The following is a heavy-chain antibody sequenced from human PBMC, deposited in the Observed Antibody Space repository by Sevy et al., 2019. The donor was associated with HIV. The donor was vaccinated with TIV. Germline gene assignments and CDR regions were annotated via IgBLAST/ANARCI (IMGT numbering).Heavy chain of an antibody. CDR1: GFTFSNYW. D-gene: IGHD2-2*01. V-gene: IGHV3-7*03. Sequence: GGSLRLSCAASGFTFSNYWMSWVRQAPGKGLEWVANIKREGSEKYYVASVKGRFTISRDNAKNSLYLQMNSLRAEDTAVYYCARDCSSSTCLWGMDVWGQGTTVTVSS. J-gene: IGHJ6*02. CDR3: ARDCSSSTCLWGMDV. CDR2: IKREGSEK.